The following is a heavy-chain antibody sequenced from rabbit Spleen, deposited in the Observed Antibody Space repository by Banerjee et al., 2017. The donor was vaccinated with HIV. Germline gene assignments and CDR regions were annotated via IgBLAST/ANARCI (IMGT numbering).Heavy chain of an antibody. J-gene: IGHJ6*01. CDR3: ARDTSSSFSSYGMDL. CDR2: IDPGSSGNT. V-gene: IGHV1S45*01. Sequence: QEQLEESGGDLVKPEGSLTLTCTASGFSFSNNYWICWVRQAPGKGLEWIACIDPGSSGNTYYASWAKGRFTISKTSSTTVTLQMTSLTAADTATYFCARDTSSSFSSYGMDLWGQGTLVTVS. CDR1: GFSFSNNYW. D-gene: IGHD1-1*01.